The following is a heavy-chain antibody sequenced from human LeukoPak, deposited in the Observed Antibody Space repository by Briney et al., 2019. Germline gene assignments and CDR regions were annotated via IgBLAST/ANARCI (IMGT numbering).Heavy chain of an antibody. CDR1: GCSITTTDFD. V-gene: IGHV4-39*01. CDR2: ISSSGKA. Sequence: SETLSLTCAVSGCSITTTDFDWAWIRQPPGQGFEWIATISSSGKAYYYPSLMSRVTISVDTSKNQFSLDVTSVTAADTGVFYCTRFKGGTGFDYWGRGILVIVS. CDR3: TRFKGGTGFDY. D-gene: IGHD1-26*01. J-gene: IGHJ4*02.